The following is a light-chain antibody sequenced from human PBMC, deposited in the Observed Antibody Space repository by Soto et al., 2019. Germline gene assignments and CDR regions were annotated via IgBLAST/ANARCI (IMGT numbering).Light chain of an antibody. CDR2: QTS. Sequence: EIVLTQSPATPSSFPGDRVTLSCRASQYINTRVAWYQHRPGQAPRLLIYQTSIRAAGSPARFSASWSGTDFTLTISDVQPEDFALYYCHQRQSWPRAFGQGTKVDIK. J-gene: IGKJ1*01. V-gene: IGKV3-11*01. CDR3: HQRQSWPRA. CDR1: QYINTR.